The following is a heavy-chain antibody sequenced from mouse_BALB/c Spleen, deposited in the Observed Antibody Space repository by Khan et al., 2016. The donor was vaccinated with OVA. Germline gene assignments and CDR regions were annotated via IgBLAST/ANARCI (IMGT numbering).Heavy chain of an antibody. CDR3: ASGGYWYFDD. V-gene: IGHV9-3-1*01. Sequence: VQLQESGPEVKKPRETVKISCKASGYSFTNYGMNWVRQAPGKGLKWMGWINTYTGEPTYADDFKGRFAFSLETSASTAYLQINNLKNEDTATYFCASGGYWYFDDWGAGTTVTVSS. D-gene: IGHD1-1*02. CDR1: GYSFTNYG. J-gene: IGHJ1*01. CDR2: INTYTGEP.